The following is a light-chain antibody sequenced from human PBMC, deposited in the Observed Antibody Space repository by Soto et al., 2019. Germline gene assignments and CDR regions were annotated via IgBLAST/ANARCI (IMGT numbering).Light chain of an antibody. Sequence: QSALTQPASVSGSPGQSITISCTGTSSDVGGYNYVSWYQQHPGKAPKLMIYDVSNRPSGVSNRFSGSKSGNTASLTISGLQTEDEPDYYCSSYTSSSTLVVFGRGTKLTVL. J-gene: IGLJ2*01. CDR2: DVS. V-gene: IGLV2-14*01. CDR3: SSYTSSSTLVV. CDR1: SSDVGGYNY.